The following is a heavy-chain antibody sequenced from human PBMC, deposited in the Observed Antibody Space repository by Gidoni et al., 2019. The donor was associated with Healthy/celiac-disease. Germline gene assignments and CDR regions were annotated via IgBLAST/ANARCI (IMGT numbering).Heavy chain of an antibody. D-gene: IGHD2-15*01. CDR3: ARVPYCSGGSCYSDAFDI. CDR2: INHSGST. Sequence: QVQLQQWGAGLLNPPETLSPTCAVYGGSFSGSDWSWIRQPPGKGLEWIGEINHSGSTNYNPSLKSRVTISVDTSKNQFSLKLSSVTAADTAVYYCARVPYCSGGSCYSDAFDIWGQGTMVTVSS. V-gene: IGHV4-34*01. CDR1: GGSFSGSD. J-gene: IGHJ3*02.